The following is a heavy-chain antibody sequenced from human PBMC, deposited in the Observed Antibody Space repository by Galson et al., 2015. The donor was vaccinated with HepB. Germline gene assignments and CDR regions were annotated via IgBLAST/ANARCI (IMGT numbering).Heavy chain of an antibody. CDR3: ARDPTPMITNWFDP. CDR2: IIPIFGTA. CDR1: GGPFSSYA. J-gene: IGHJ5*02. D-gene: IGHD3-16*01. Sequence: SVKVSCKASGGPFSSYAISWVRQAPGQGLEWMGGIIPIFGTAKYAQNFQDRVTITADESTSTAYMELRSLRSDDTAVYYCARDPTPMITNWFDPWGQGTLVTVSS. V-gene: IGHV1-69*13.